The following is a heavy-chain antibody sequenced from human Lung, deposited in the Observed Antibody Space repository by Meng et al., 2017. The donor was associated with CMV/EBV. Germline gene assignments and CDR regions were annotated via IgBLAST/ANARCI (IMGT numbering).Heavy chain of an antibody. D-gene: IGHD2-2*01. V-gene: IGHV4-4*07. CDR2: LYPDGST. J-gene: IGHJ4*02. Sequence: HPPQCGPRTVRPSEPPSLRCIVSSDSITHYVGSVVRQPAGKGLEWIGRLYPDGSTDYNPSLSSRLTLSLDTSKIRFSLKLRSVTAADTAIYYCARTPVRFCNTHMCYAFDYWGQGALVTVSS. CDR1: SDSITHYV. CDR3: ARTPVRFCNTHMCYAFDY.